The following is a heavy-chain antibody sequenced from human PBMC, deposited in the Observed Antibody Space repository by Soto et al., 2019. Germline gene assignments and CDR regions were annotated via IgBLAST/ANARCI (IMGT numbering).Heavy chain of an antibody. Sequence: EEQLVESGGDLVQPGGSLRLSCTSSGFALDTYDMNWVRLAPGKDLEWISHIATGGDRIYYADSVKGRFTSSRDNASTSLYLQMNSLRDYYTALYYCAGEHVLMFASYDAFNVWGQGTLVTGSS. D-gene: IGHD2-21*01. V-gene: IGHV3-48*03. J-gene: IGHJ3*01. CDR3: AGEHVLMFASYDAFNV. CDR2: IATGGDRI. CDR1: GFALDTYD.